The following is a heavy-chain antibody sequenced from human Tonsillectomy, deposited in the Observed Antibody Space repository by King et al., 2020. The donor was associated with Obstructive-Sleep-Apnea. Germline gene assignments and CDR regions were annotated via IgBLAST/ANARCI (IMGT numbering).Heavy chain of an antibody. CDR2: ISYDGSYK. Sequence: LQLVQSGGGVVQPGRSLRLSCAASGFIFSSYAMHWVRQAPGKGLEWVAIISYDGSYKYYADSVKGRFTISRDNSKNTLYLQMNSLKTEDTAVYYCARDHYYYYSMDVWGQGTTVTVSS. CDR3: ARDHYYYYSMDV. J-gene: IGHJ6*02. CDR1: GFIFSSYA. V-gene: IGHV3-30*04.